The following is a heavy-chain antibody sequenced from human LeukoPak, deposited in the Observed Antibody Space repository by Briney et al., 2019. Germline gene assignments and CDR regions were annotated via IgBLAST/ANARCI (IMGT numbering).Heavy chain of an antibody. CDR3: AKDPLSYYYDSSGYQLRPRFDY. D-gene: IGHD3-22*01. CDR2: IRYDGSNK. CDR1: GFTFSSYG. V-gene: IGHV3-30*02. J-gene: IGHJ4*02. Sequence: GGSLRLSCAASGFTFSSYGMHWVRQAPGKGLEWVAFIRYDGSNKYYADSVKGRFTISRDNSKNTLYPQMNSLRAEDTAVYYCAKDPLSYYYDSSGYQLRPRFDYWGQGTLVTVSS.